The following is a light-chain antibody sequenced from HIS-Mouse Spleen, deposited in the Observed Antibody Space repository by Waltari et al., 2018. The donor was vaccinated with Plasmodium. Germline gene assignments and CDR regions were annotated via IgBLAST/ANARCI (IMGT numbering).Light chain of an antibody. CDR3: QQYYSTPPYT. Sequence: DIVMTQSPDSLAVSLGERATINCKSSPSVLYSSNNKNYLAWYQQKPGQPPKLLIYWASTRESGVPERFSGSGSGTDFTLTISSLQAEDVAVYYCQQYYSTPPYTFGQGTKLEIK. V-gene: IGKV4-1*01. CDR2: WAS. J-gene: IGKJ2*01. CDR1: PSVLYSSNNKNY.